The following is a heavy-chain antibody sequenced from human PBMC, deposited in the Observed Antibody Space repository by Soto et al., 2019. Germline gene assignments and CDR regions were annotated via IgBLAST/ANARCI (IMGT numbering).Heavy chain of an antibody. D-gene: IGHD3-16*01. J-gene: IGHJ6*02. CDR2: IIPIFGTA. CDR1: GCTFSSYA. CDR3: ARPGFRGEEYYYYGMGV. Sequence: SVKVSCKASGCTFSSYAISWVRQAPGQGLEWMGGIIPIFGTANYAQKFQGRVTITADESTSTAYMELSSLRSEDTAVYYCARPGFRGEEYYYYGMGVWGQGTTVTVSS. V-gene: IGHV1-69*13.